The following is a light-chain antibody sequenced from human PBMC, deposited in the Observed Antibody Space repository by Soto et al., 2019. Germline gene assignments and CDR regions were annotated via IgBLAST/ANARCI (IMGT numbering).Light chain of an antibody. CDR2: DVS. V-gene: IGLV2-11*01. CDR3: CSYAGSYIPYV. Sequence: QSALTQPRSVSGSPGQSVTISCTGTSSDVGGYNYVSWYQQHPGKAPKLMIYDVSKRPSGVPDRFSGSKSCNTASLAISGLQAEDEADYYCCSYAGSYIPYVFGTGTKVTVL. CDR1: SSDVGGYNY. J-gene: IGLJ1*01.